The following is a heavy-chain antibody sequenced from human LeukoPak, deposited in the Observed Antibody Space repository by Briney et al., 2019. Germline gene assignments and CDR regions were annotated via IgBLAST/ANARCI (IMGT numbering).Heavy chain of an antibody. J-gene: IGHJ4*02. V-gene: IGHV4-30-2*01. Sequence: SQTLSLTCVVSGGSITNGAYTWSWIRQPPGKGLEWIGDIYHSGATYYNPSLKSRVTISIDTSNNQFSLRLNSVTAADTAVYYCARSYTAMGTAPVFFNSWGQGTLVTVSS. CDR1: GGSITNGAYT. CDR2: IYHSGAT. D-gene: IGHD5-18*01. CDR3: ARSYTAMGTAPVFFNS.